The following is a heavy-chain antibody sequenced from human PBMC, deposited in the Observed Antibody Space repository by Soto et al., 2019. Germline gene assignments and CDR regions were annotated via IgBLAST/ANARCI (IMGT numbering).Heavy chain of an antibody. Sequence: EVQLVESGGGLVRPGGSLRFSCEASGFTFSYYWMHWVGQAPGKGRGWVSGIHSEGSSTTYADFVKGRLIISRDNARNTVDLQMNSVRVEDTAVYYCARGDRGAFDLWGQGTVVTVSS. CDR1: GFTFSYYW. CDR3: ARGDRGAFDL. CDR2: IHSEGSST. D-gene: IGHD1-26*01. V-gene: IGHV3-74*01. J-gene: IGHJ3*01.